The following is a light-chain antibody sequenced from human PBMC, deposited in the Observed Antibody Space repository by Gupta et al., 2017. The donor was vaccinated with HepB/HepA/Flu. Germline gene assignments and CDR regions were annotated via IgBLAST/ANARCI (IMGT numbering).Light chain of an antibody. J-gene: IGKJ2*01. CDR3: QQCGGSPHT. Sequence: EIALTQSPGTMSLSPGEAATLSCSASQSVSSTYLAWYQQKPGQAPRLLIYGASSRATGIPDRFSGSGSGTDFTLTISRLEPEDFAVYYCQQCGGSPHTFGQGTKLEIK. V-gene: IGKV3-20*01. CDR1: QSVSSTY. CDR2: GAS.